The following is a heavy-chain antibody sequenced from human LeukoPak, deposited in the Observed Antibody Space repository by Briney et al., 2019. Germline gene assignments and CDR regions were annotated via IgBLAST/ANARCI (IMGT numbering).Heavy chain of an antibody. J-gene: IGHJ4*02. V-gene: IGHV1-46*01. Sequence: ASVKVSCKSSGYTFTTYYMHWVRRPPGQGLEWMGIINPSSGSTSYAQKFQGRVTMTRDTSTSTVYMELSSLRSEDTAIYYCARVLGAHRYGSIDHWGQGTLVTVSS. CDR2: INPSSGST. CDR3: ARVLGAHRYGSIDH. CDR1: GYTFTTYY. D-gene: IGHD5-18*01.